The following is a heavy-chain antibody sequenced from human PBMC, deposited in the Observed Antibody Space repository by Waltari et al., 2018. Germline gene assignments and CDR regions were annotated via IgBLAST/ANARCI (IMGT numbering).Heavy chain of an antibody. D-gene: IGHD3-3*01. V-gene: IGHV3-30*02. J-gene: IGHJ4*02. CDR3: ASEMYYDADY. Sequence: QVQLVESGGGVVQPGGSLRLSCAASGFTFSSYGMHWVRQAPGKGLEWVAFIRYDGSNKYYADSVKGRFTISRDNSKNTLYLQMNSLRAEDTAVYYCASEMYYDADYWGQGTLVTVSS. CDR1: GFTFSSYG. CDR2: IRYDGSNK.